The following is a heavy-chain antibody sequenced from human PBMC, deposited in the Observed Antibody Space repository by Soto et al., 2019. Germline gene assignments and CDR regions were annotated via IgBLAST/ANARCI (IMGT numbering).Heavy chain of an antibody. V-gene: IGHV1-46*01. Sequence: AASVKVSCKESGYTLTSYYMHWVRQAPGQGLEWMGIINPSGGSTSYAQKFQGRVTMTRDTSTSTVYMELSSLRSEDTAVYYCASGGDTAMVDYWGQGTLVTVSS. CDR1: GYTLTSYY. CDR2: INPSGGST. D-gene: IGHD5-18*01. J-gene: IGHJ4*02. CDR3: ASGGDTAMVDY.